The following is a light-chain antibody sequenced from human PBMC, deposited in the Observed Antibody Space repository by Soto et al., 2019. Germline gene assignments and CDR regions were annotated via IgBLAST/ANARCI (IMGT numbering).Light chain of an antibody. CDR2: GAS. CDR1: QSVSGN. V-gene: IGKV3D-15*01. CDR3: QQYNNWPPT. J-gene: IGKJ1*01. Sequence: EIVMTQSPATLSVSPGERATLSCRASQSVSGNFAWYQQKPVQAPRLLIYGASTRATGIPARFSGSGSGTEFTLTISSLQSEDFAVYYCQQYNNWPPTFGQGNKVEIK.